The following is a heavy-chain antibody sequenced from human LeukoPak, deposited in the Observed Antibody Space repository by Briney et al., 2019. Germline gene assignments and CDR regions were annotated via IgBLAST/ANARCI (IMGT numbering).Heavy chain of an antibody. V-gene: IGHV3-15*01. CDR1: GFTFSNAW. CDR2: IKSKTDGGTT. Sequence: PGGSLRLSCAASGFTFSNAWMSWVRQAPGKGLEWVGRIKSKTDGGTTDYAAPVKGRFTISRDDSKNTLYLQMNSLKTEDTAVYYCTTDYYGSGSYLIWGQGTLVTVSS. D-gene: IGHD3-10*01. CDR3: TTDYYGSGSYLI. J-gene: IGHJ4*02.